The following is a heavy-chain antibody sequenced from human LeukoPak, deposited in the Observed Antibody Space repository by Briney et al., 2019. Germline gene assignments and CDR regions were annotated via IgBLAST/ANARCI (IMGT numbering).Heavy chain of an antibody. V-gene: IGHV3-23*01. Sequence: GGSLRLSCAASGFTFSSYAMSWVRQAPGKGLEWVSAISGGGGNTYYADSMKGRFTVSRDNSKNTLYLQMNTLTTEDTALYYCAKPSKESGWFFDLWGRGTLVTVSS. CDR3: AKPSKESGWFFDL. J-gene: IGHJ2*01. D-gene: IGHD7-27*01. CDR1: GFTFSSYA. CDR2: ISGGGGNT.